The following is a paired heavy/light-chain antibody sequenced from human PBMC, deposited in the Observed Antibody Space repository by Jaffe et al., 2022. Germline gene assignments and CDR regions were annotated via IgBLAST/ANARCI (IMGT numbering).Light chain of an antibody. CDR1: SSNIGRNT. V-gene: IGLV1-44*01. J-gene: IGLJ7*01. Sequence: QSVLTQPPSASGTPGQRVTISCSGSSSNIGRNTVNWYQQLPGTAPKLLIYINNHRPSGVPDRFSGSKSGTSASLAISGLQSEDEADYFCAAWDDSLNGPVFGGGTQLTVI. CDR3: AAWDDSLNGPV. CDR2: INN.
Heavy chain of an antibody. CDR1: GYTFTKYE. Sequence: QVQLVQSGAEVKKPGASVKVSCKASGYTFTKYEINWVRQATGQGLEWMGWMNPNSGNTGYAQKFQGRVTMTRDTSISTAYMELSSLKSEDTAVYYCARTGPIELASLREYYYFMDVWGKGTTVTVSS. V-gene: IGHV1-8*01. CDR2: MNPNSGNT. CDR3: ARTGPIELASLREYYYFMDV. D-gene: IGHD6-6*01. J-gene: IGHJ6*03.